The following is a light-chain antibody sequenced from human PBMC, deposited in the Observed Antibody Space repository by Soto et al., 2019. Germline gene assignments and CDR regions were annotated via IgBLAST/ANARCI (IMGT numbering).Light chain of an antibody. V-gene: IGKV4-1*01. Sequence: DIVMTQSPDSLAVSLGERATINCKSSQSVLYSSNIKNYLVWYQQKPGQPPKLLIYWASTRESGVPDRFSGSGSGTDFTLTISSLQAEDVAVYYCQQYTGPWTFGQGTKVEIK. CDR3: QQYTGPWT. J-gene: IGKJ1*01. CDR1: QSVLYSSNIKNY. CDR2: WAS.